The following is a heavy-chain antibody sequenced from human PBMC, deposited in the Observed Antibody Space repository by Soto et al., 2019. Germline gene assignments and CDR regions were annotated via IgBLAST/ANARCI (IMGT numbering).Heavy chain of an antibody. V-gene: IGHV5-51*01. CDR3: ARHQGASWGGEFDP. CDR2: FYPGDSDT. CDR1: GYRFTNYW. Sequence: GESLKISCKGSGYRFTNYWIAWVRQMPGKGLEWMGIFYPGDSDTRYSPSFQGQVTISADRSTSTAYLQWRSLKASDSAMYYCARHQGASWGGEFDPWGQGTLVTVSS. D-gene: IGHD3-16*01. J-gene: IGHJ5*02.